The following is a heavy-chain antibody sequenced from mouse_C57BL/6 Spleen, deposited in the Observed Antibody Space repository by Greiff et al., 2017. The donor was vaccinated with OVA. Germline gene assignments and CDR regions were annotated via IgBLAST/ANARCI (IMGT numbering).Heavy chain of an antibody. CDR2: ISYDGSN. V-gene: IGHV3-6*01. J-gene: IGHJ3*01. CDR1: GYSITSGYY. CDR3: ARDDYYGSSSAWFAY. Sequence: EVQLQQSGPGLVKPSQSLSLTCSVTGYSITSGYYWNWIRQFPGIKLEWMGYISYDGSNNYNPSLKNRISITRDTSKNQFFLKLNSVTTEDTATYYCARDDYYGSSSAWFAYWGQGTLVTVSA. D-gene: IGHD1-1*01.